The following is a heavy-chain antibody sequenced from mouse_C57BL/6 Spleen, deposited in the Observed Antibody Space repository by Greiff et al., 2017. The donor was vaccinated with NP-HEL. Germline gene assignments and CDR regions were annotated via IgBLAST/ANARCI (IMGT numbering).Heavy chain of an antibody. J-gene: IGHJ4*01. CDR2: IHPNSGST. CDR1: GYTFTSYW. D-gene: IGHD2-5*01. V-gene: IGHV1-64*01. Sequence: QVQLKQPGAELVKPGASVKLSCKASGYTFTSYWMHWVKQRPGQGLEWIGMIHPNSGSTNYNEKFKSKATLTVDKSSSTAYMQLSSLTSEDSAVYYCARPYYSKNYAMDYWGQGTSVTVSS. CDR3: ARPYYSKNYAMDY.